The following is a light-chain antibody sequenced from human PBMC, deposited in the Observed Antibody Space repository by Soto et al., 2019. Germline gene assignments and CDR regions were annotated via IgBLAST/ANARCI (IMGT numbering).Light chain of an antibody. CDR1: QSVSNNY. CDR3: KQYGSSPLT. J-gene: IGKJ4*01. Sequence: EIVLTQSPGTLSLSPGERATLSCRASQSVSNNYLAWYQQKPGQAHRLLIYDAYSRATDIQDRFSGSGSGTDFTLTIRRLEPEDFAVYYCKQYGSSPLTFGGGTKVDIK. CDR2: DAY. V-gene: IGKV3-20*01.